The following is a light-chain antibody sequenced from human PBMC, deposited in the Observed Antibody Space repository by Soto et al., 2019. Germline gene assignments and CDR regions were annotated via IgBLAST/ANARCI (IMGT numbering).Light chain of an antibody. J-gene: IGKJ5*01. V-gene: IGKV1-9*01. CDR1: QGISNY. Sequence: DIQLTQSPSFLSASVGDRVTITCRASQGISNYLAWYQQRPGKAPKLLIYAASTLQTGVPSRFSGSGSGTEFTLTTSSLQPEDFATYHYQQHTNYPRSTFGQGTRL. CDR2: AAS. CDR3: QQHTNYPRST.